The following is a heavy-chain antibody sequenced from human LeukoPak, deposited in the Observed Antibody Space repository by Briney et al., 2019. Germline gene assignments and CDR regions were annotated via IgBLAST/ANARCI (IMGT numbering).Heavy chain of an antibody. D-gene: IGHD4-17*01. Sequence: ASVKVSCKTAGGTFNNSAISWVRQAPGQGLEWLGGIMPLFGTAGYAQKFQGRVTITKDESTRTVYLELTSLTSDDTAVYYCARDVHGDYGSGWFDPWGQGTLVSVSS. CDR3: ARDVHGDYGSGWFDP. J-gene: IGHJ5*02. CDR2: IMPLFGTA. V-gene: IGHV1-69*05. CDR1: GGTFNNSA.